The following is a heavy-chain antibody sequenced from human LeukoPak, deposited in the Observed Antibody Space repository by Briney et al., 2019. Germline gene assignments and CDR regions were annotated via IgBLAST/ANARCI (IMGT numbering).Heavy chain of an antibody. CDR1: GYTLTELS. Sequence: ASVTVSCKVSGYTLTELSMHWVRQAPGKGLEWMGGFDPEDGETIYAQKFQGRVTMTEDTSTDTAYMELSSLRSEDTAVYYCATGAYGDYVQQYNWFDPWGQGTLVTVSS. D-gene: IGHD4-17*01. CDR2: FDPEDGET. J-gene: IGHJ5*02. CDR3: ATGAYGDYVQQYNWFDP. V-gene: IGHV1-24*01.